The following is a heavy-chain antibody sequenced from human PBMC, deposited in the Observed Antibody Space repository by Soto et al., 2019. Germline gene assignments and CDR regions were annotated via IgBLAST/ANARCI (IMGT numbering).Heavy chain of an antibody. CDR3: AGGWGRFLEWCKYYHCYLMDV. J-gene: IGHJ6*02. V-gene: IGHV1-69*13. Sequence: ASVKVSCKASGGTFSSYAISWVRQAPGQGLEWMGGIIPIFGTANYAQKFQGRVTITADESTSTVYMELSSLRSEDTAVYDCAGGWGRFLEWCKYYHCYLMDVWGQGTTVTVSS. CDR1: GGTFSSYA. D-gene: IGHD3-3*01. CDR2: IIPIFGTA.